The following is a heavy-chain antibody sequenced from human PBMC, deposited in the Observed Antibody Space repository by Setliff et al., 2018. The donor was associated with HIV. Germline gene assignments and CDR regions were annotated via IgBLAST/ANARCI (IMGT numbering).Heavy chain of an antibody. Sequence: PSETLSLTCTVSGGSISSNSYYWSWIRQPAGKGLEWIGHIYITGNTNYNPSLKSRVTISPDTSKNQFSLKLRYVTAADTAVYYCARGKDYGGTIDYWGQGTLVTVSS. CDR1: GGSISSNSYY. CDR3: ARGKDYGGTIDY. J-gene: IGHJ4*02. V-gene: IGHV4-61*09. CDR2: IYITGNT. D-gene: IGHD4-17*01.